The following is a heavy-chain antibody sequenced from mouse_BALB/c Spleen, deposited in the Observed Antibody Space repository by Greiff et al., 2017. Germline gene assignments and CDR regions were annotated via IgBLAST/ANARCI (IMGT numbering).Heavy chain of an antibody. V-gene: IGHV10-1*02. CDR1: GFTFNTYA. D-gene: IGHD2-14*01. Sequence: EVQLVESGGGLVQPKGSLKLSCAASGFTFNTYAMNWVRQAPGKGLEWVARIRSKSNNYATYYADSVKDRFTISRDDSQSMLYLQMNNLKTEDTAMYYCVSHRYDEAYWGQGTLVTVSA. CDR2: IRSKSNNYAT. CDR3: VSHRYDEAY. J-gene: IGHJ3*01.